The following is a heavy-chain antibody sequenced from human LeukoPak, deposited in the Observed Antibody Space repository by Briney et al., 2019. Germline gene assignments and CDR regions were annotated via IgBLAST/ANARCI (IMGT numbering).Heavy chain of an antibody. CDR1: GGSITSHS. CDR3: ARDDYGVFDAFDV. V-gene: IGHV4-4*08. D-gene: IGHD3-16*01. CDR2: VSKSGST. Sequence: SETLSLTCTVSGGSITSHSWTWIRQAPGKGLEWVGYVSKSGSTNYNPSLQSRITISVDTSKNQFFLKLTSMTAADTAVYFCARDDYGVFDAFDVWGQGTVVTVSS. J-gene: IGHJ3*01.